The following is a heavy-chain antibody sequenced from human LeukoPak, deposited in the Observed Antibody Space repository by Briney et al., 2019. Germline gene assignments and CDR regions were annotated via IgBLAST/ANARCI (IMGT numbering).Heavy chain of an antibody. Sequence: ASVKVSCKVSGYTLTELSMHWVRQATGQGLEWMGWMNPNSGNTGYAQKFQGRVTITRNTSISTAYMELSSLRSEDTAVYYCARAPKRFGELLSIAGFDYWGQGTLVTVSS. CDR2: MNPNSGNT. D-gene: IGHD3-10*01. CDR3: ARAPKRFGELLSIAGFDY. CDR1: GYTLTELS. V-gene: IGHV1-8*03. J-gene: IGHJ4*02.